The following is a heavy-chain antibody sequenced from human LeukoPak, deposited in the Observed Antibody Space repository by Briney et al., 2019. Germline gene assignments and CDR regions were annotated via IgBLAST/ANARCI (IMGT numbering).Heavy chain of an antibody. D-gene: IGHD3-10*01. CDR1: GFTFSDYW. Sequence: GGSLRLSCAASGFTFSDYWMHWVRQAPGQGLVWVSRISGDSSSTTYADSVKGRFTISRDNAKNTVYLQMNTLRAEDTAVYYCARDDRMTSYGSGTYYNYWGQGTLVTVSS. J-gene: IGHJ4*02. CDR2: ISGDSSST. CDR3: ARDDRMTSYGSGTYYNY. V-gene: IGHV3-74*01.